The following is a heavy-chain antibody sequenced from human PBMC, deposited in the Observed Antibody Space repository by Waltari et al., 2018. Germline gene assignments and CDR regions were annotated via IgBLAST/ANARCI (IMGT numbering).Heavy chain of an antibody. J-gene: IGHJ3*02. D-gene: IGHD3-3*01. CDR2: IKSKTDGGTT. CDR1: GFTFSNAW. CDR3: TTGTYYDFWSGYGRDAFDI. Sequence: EVQLVESGGGLVKPGGSLRLSCAASGFTFSNAWMSWVRQAPGKGLEWVGRIKSKTDGGTTDYAAPVKGRFTISRDDSKNTLYLQMNSLKTEDTAVYYCTTGTYYDFWSGYGRDAFDIWGQGTMVTVSS. V-gene: IGHV3-15*01.